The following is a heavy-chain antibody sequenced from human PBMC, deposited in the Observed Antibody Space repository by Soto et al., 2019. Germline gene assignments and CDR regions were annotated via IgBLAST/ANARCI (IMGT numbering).Heavy chain of an antibody. Sequence: SGPTLVNPTQTLTLTCTFSGFSLSTSGVGVGWIRQPPGKALEWLALIYWNDDKRYSPSLKSRLTITKDTSKDQVVLTMTNMDPVDTATYYCAHRPGQLVPAASGLDAYYFAYWGQGTLVTVSS. CDR3: AHRPGQLVPAASGLDAYYFAY. J-gene: IGHJ4*02. CDR2: IYWNDDK. CDR1: GFSLSTSGVG. D-gene: IGHD2-2*01. V-gene: IGHV2-5*01.